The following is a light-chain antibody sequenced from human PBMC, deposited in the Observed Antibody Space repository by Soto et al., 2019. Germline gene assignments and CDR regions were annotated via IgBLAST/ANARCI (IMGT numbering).Light chain of an antibody. CDR1: QSVDKY. Sequence: EIVLTQSPATLSFSPGERATLSCRASQSVDKYLVWYQQKPGQAPRLLIYDASSRATGIPARFSGSGSGTDFSLTITSLEPEDFAVYYCQQRTNWPLTFFGGTKLEIK. J-gene: IGKJ4*01. CDR3: QQRTNWPLT. CDR2: DAS. V-gene: IGKV3-11*01.